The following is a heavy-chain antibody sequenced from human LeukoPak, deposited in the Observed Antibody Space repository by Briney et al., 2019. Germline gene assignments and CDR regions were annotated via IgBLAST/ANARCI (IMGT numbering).Heavy chain of an antibody. CDR3: ARDYGSGSYYLLPHFDY. CDR1: GYSISSGYY. Sequence: SETLSLTCTVSGYSISSGYYWTWIRQSPGKGLEWIGEINHSGSTNYNPSLKSRVTISVDTSKNQFSLKLSSVTAADTAVYYCARDYGSGSYYLLPHFDYWGQGTLVTVSS. D-gene: IGHD3-10*01. J-gene: IGHJ4*02. CDR2: INHSGST. V-gene: IGHV4-38-2*02.